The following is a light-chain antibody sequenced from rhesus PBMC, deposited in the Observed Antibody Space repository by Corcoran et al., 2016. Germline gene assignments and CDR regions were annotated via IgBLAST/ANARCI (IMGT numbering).Light chain of an antibody. CDR3: QQYKTYPWT. CDR1: QDFSSY. J-gene: IGKJ1*01. CDR2: AAT. V-gene: IGKV1-28*02. Sequence: DIQMTQSPSSLSASVGDTVTITCRASQDFSSYLSWFQQKPGKAPKLLIYAATTLQSGVPSRFSGRGSGTEFTLTISSLQPEDFATYYCQQYKTYPWTFGQGTKVEIK.